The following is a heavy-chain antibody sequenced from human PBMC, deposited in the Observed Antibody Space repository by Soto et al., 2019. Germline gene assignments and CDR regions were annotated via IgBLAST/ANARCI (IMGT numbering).Heavy chain of an antibody. J-gene: IGHJ3*02. CDR1: GYSFTSYW. CDR2: IYPGDSDT. V-gene: IGHV5-51*01. Sequence: GESLKISCKGSGYSFTSYWIGWVRQMPGKGLEWMGIIYPGDSDTRYSPSFQGQVTISADKSISTAYLQWSSLKASDTAMYYCARRTGGAAAGTDAFDIWGQGTMVTVSS. D-gene: IGHD6-13*01. CDR3: ARRTGGAAAGTDAFDI.